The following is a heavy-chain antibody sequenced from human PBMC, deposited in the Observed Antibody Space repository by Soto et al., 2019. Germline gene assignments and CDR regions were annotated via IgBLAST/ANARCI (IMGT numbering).Heavy chain of an antibody. CDR1: CGSFSGYD. J-gene: IGHJ4*02. CDR2: INHSGST. V-gene: IGHV4-34*01. Sequence: SESLSLTCAVYCGSFSGYDWSWIRQPPGKGLEWIGEINHSGSTNYNPSLKSRVTMSVDTSKNQFSLKLTSVTAADTAVYYCARRGSRTSVEVAAYDYWGQGTLVTVSS. D-gene: IGHD6-19*01. CDR3: ARRGSRTSVEVAAYDY.